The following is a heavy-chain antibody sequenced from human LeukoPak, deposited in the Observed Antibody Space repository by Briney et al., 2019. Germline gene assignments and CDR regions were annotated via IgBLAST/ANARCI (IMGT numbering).Heavy chain of an antibody. CDR1: GFTFINSR. CDR2: ISAYYGNT. J-gene: IGHJ4*02. CDR3: ARLGGGSHYYFDF. Sequence: ASVKVSCKSSGFTFINSRITWVRQAPGQGLEWMGWISAYYGNTQYVDKFEGRVAMTRDTSTNTAYIELTSLRSDDTAVYYCARLGGGSHYYFDFWGQGTLVTVS. D-gene: IGHD2-15*01. V-gene: IGHV1-18*01.